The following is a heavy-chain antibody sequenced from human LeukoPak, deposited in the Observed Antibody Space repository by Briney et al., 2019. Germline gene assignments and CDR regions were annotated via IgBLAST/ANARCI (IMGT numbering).Heavy chain of an antibody. CDR2: INHSGST. J-gene: IGHJ4*02. CDR1: GGSFSGYY. D-gene: IGHD3-22*01. V-gene: IGHV4-34*01. CDR3: ARGRNDSSGYYLLGFDY. Sequence: SETLSLTCAVYGGSFSGYYWSWIRQPPGKGLEWIGEINHSGSTNYNPSLKSRVTISVDTSKNQFSLKLSSVTAADTAVYYCARGRNDSSGYYLLGFDYWGQGTLVTVSS.